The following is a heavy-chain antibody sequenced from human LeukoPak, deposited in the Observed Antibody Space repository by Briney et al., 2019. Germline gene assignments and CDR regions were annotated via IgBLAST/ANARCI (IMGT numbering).Heavy chain of an antibody. D-gene: IGHD5-12*01. V-gene: IGHV3-66*01. CDR2: IYSGGNT. J-gene: IGHJ6*02. CDR1: GFIVSNNY. Sequence: GGSLRLSCAASGFIVSNNYMNWVRQAPGKGLEWVSVIYSGGNTYYTDSVKGRFTISRDNSKNTVYLQMNSLRAEDTAVYYCARDGAGATYYYYGMDVWGQGTTVTVSS. CDR3: ARDGAGATYYYYGMDV.